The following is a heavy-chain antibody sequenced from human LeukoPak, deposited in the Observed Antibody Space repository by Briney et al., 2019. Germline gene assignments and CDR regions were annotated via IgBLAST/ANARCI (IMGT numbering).Heavy chain of an antibody. D-gene: IGHD2-21*01. CDR1: GFTVSSNY. V-gene: IGHV3-66*01. J-gene: IGHJ3*02. Sequence: GGSLRLSCAASGFTVSSNYMNWVRQAPGKGLEWVSVIYSGGSTYYADSVKGGFTISRDNSKNTLYFQMNSLRAEDTAVYYCARDQGYSRAFDIWGQGTMVTVSS. CDR2: IYSGGST. CDR3: ARDQGYSRAFDI.